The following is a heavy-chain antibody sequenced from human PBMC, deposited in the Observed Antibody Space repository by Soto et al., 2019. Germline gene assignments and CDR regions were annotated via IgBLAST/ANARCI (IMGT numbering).Heavy chain of an antibody. D-gene: IGHD6-6*01. CDR3: AKQRGLVPDY. V-gene: IGHV3-30*18. CDR2: ISYDGSNK. CDR1: GFTFSSYG. Sequence: QVQLVESGGGVVQPGRSLRLSCAASGFTFSSYGMHWVRQAPGKGLEWVAVISYDGSNKYYADSVKGRFTISRDNSKNTLYLQMNSLRAEDTAVCYCAKQRGLVPDYWGQGTLVTVSS. J-gene: IGHJ4*02.